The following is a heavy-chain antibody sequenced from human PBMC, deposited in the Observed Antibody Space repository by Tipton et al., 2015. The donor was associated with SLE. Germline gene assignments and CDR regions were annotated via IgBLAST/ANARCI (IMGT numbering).Heavy chain of an antibody. CDR3: ASVYGDYGAGY. J-gene: IGHJ4*02. CDR1: GGSISSSRYY. Sequence: TLSLTCTVSGGSISSSRYYWGWIRQPPGKGLEWIGSIYYSGSTYYNPSLKSRVTISVDTSKNQFSLKLSSVTAADTAVYYCASVYGDYGAGYWGQGTLVTVSS. D-gene: IGHD4-17*01. V-gene: IGHV4-39*01. CDR2: IYYSGST.